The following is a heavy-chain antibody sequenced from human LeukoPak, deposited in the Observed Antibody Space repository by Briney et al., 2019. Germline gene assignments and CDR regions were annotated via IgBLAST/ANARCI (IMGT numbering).Heavy chain of an antibody. J-gene: IGHJ4*02. CDR2: IDPSDSYT. CDR1: GYSFTSYW. Sequence: NAGESLKISCKGSGYSFTSYWISWVRQMPGKGLEWMGRIDPSDSYTNYSPSFQGHVTISADKSISTAYLQWSSLKASDTAMYYYARRGKNYYGSGTYYWGQGTLVTVSS. D-gene: IGHD3-10*01. V-gene: IGHV5-10-1*01. CDR3: ARRGKNYYGSGTYY.